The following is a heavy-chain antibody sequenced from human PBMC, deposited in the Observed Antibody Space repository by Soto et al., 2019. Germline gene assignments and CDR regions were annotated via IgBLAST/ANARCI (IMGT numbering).Heavy chain of an antibody. CDR3: ARQIYDSDTGPNFQYYFDS. Sequence: PGESLKISCKGSGYSCAGYRITWVRQKPGKGLEWMGRIDPSDSQTYYSPSFRGHVTISVTKSITTVFLQWSSLRASDTAMYYCARQIYDSDTGPNFQYYFDSWGQGTPVTVSS. J-gene: IGHJ4*02. CDR2: IDPSDSQT. V-gene: IGHV5-10-1*01. D-gene: IGHD3-22*01. CDR1: GYSCAGYR.